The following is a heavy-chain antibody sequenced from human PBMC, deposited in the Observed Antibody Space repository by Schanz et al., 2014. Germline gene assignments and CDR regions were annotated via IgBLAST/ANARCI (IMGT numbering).Heavy chain of an antibody. D-gene: IGHD3-10*01. CDR1: GFTFSSYA. Sequence: EVQLVESGGGLVQPGGSLRLSCAASGFTFSSYAMSWVRQAPGKRVEWVSAISGSGGSTYYADSVKGRFTISRDNSKNTLYQQMSSLRDEDAAVYCCAKGRFGKLSAFDIWGQGTMVTVSS. V-gene: IGHV3-23*04. CDR2: ISGSGGST. J-gene: IGHJ3*02. CDR3: AKGRFGKLSAFDI.